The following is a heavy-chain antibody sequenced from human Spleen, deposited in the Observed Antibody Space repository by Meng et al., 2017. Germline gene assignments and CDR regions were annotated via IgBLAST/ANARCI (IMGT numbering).Heavy chain of an antibody. CDR2: ISSSGSTI. V-gene: IGHV3-11*04. J-gene: IGHJ3*02. Sequence: GESLKISCAASGFTFSDYYMSWIRQAPGKGLEWVSYISSSGSTIYYADSVKGRFTISRDNAKNSLYLQMNSLRAEDTAVYYCARGYSSSWYGWEDAFDIWGQGTMVTVSS. D-gene: IGHD6-13*01. CDR1: GFTFSDYY. CDR3: ARGYSSSWYGWEDAFDI.